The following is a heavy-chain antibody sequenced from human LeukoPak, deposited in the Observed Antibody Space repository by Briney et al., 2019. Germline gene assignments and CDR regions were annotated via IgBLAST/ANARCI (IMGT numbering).Heavy chain of an antibody. V-gene: IGHV4-39*07. Sequence: SETLSLTCTVSGGPISSSSYYWGWLRQPPGKGLEWIGSIYYSGSTYYNPSLKSRVTISVDTSKNQFSLKLSSVTAADTAVYYCTTHILFWSGLFDSWGQGALVSVSS. J-gene: IGHJ4*02. CDR1: GGPISSSSYY. D-gene: IGHD3-3*01. CDR3: TTHILFWSGLFDS. CDR2: IYYSGST.